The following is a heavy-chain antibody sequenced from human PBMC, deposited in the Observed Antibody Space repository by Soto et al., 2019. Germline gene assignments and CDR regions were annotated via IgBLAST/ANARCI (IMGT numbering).Heavy chain of an antibody. Sequence: SVKVSCKASGGTFSTYAISWVRQAPGRGLEWMGGVIPIFATPSYAQKFQGRVTITADKSTSTAYMELISLRCEGAAVEDCARDARGPRGFAKMALGGKATTATVSS. V-gene: IGHV1-69*06. CDR2: VIPIFATP. J-gene: IGHJ6*04. CDR1: GGTFSTYA. CDR3: ARDARGPRGFAKMAL. D-gene: IGHD3-10*01.